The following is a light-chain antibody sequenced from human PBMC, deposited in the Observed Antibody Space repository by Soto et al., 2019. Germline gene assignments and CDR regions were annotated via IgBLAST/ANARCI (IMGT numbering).Light chain of an antibody. CDR2: KAS. CDR3: QQYYRLVT. Sequence: DIQMTQSPSTLSASLGDRVTITCRASQSISSWLAWYQQKPGKAPKLLIYKASSLESGVPSRFSGSGSETEFTLTISSLQPDDSATYYCQQYYRLVTFGPGTKVEIK. V-gene: IGKV1-5*03. CDR1: QSISSW. J-gene: IGKJ3*01.